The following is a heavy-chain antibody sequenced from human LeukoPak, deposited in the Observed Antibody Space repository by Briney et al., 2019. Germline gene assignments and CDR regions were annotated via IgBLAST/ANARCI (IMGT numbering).Heavy chain of an antibody. D-gene: IGHD6-19*01. CDR1: GGSISSSSYY. Sequence: SETLSLTCTVSGGSISSSSYYWGWIRQPPGKGLEWIGSIYYSGSTYYNPSLKSRVTISVDTSKNQFSLKLSSVTAADTAVYYCARHTGYSSGWVRYYGMDVWGQGTTVTVSS. V-gene: IGHV4-39*01. CDR2: IYYSGST. J-gene: IGHJ6*02. CDR3: ARHTGYSSGWVRYYGMDV.